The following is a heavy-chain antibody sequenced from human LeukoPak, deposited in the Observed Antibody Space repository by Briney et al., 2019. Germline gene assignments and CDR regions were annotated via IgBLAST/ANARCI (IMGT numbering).Heavy chain of an antibody. CDR1: GFTFSTCG. Sequence: GGSLRLSCGASGFTFSTCGMQWVRQAPGKGLEWVAVISYDGSTKFYVDSVKGRFTISRDNSKNTLYLQMNSLRTEDTAVYYCAASKSGMYAPFDYWGQGTLVTVPS. CDR2: ISYDGSTK. V-gene: IGHV3-30*03. J-gene: IGHJ4*02. CDR3: AASKSGMYAPFDY. D-gene: IGHD1-26*01.